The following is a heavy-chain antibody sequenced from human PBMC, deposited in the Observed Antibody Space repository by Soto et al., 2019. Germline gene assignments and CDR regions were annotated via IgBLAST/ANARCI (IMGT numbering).Heavy chain of an antibody. CDR2: ISSSGSTI. J-gene: IGHJ4*02. D-gene: IGHD6-19*01. Sequence: QVQLVESGGGLVKPGGSLRLSCAASGFSFSDHYMSWIRQAPGKGLEWLSYISSSGSTIYYTDSVKGRFTISRDNAKNSLYLQMNSLRAEDTAVYYCARDRLESRWLGLGYWGQGTLVTVSS. CDR1: GFSFSDHY. CDR3: ARDRLESRWLGLGY. V-gene: IGHV3-11*01.